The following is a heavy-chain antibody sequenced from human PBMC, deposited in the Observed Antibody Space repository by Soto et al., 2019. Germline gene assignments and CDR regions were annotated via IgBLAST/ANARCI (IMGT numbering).Heavy chain of an antibody. D-gene: IGHD1-1*01. Sequence: EVQLVEYGGGLVQPGGSQRLSCAASGFTFSDHYMDWVRQAPGKGLEWVANIDQDGSGKYYVDSVRGRFTISRDNAHNSLTLQTNSLRDEDTAVYFGARRREGTGRTLDYWGQGTLVTVSS. V-gene: IGHV3-7*03. J-gene: IGHJ4*02. CDR3: ARRREGTGRTLDY. CDR2: IDQDGSGK. CDR1: GFTFSDHY.